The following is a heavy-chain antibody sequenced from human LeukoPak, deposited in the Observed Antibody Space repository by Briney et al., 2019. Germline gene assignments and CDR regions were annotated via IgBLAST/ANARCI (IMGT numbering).Heavy chain of an antibody. V-gene: IGHV4-30-2*01. J-gene: IGHJ3*02. CDR2: IYHSGST. CDR1: GGSISSGGYS. D-gene: IGHD3-22*01. Sequence: KSSETLSLTCAVSGGSISSGGYSWSWIRQPPGKGLEWIGYIYHSGSTYYNPSLKSRVTISVDRSKNQFSLKLSSVTAADTAVYYCARDVDSSGYIHTNAFDIWGQGTMVTVSS. CDR3: ARDVDSSGYIHTNAFDI.